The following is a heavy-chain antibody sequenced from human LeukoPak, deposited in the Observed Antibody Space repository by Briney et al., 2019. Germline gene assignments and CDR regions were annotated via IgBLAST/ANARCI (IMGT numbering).Heavy chain of an antibody. V-gene: IGHV3-30*01. J-gene: IGHJ6*03. Sequence: PGRSLRLSCAASGFTFSSYAMHWVRQAPGKGLEWVAVISYDGSNKYYADSVKGRFTISRDNSKNTLYLQMNSLRAEDTAVYYCAREYPVTTSWGYYYYYMDVWGKGTTVTVSS. CDR2: ISYDGSNK. CDR1: GFTFSSYA. D-gene: IGHD4-11*01. CDR3: AREYPVTTSWGYYYYYMDV.